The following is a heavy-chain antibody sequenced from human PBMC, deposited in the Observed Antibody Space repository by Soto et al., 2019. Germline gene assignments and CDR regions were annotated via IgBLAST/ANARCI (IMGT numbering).Heavy chain of an antibody. Sequence: GGSLRLSCSASGFTFSSYAMHWVRQAPGKGLEYVSAISSNGGSTYYADSVKGRFTISRDDSKNTLYLQMSSLRAEDTAVYYCVKTYCSSTSCYSQKANYGMDVWGQGTTVTVSS. CDR2: ISSNGGST. V-gene: IGHV3-64D*08. D-gene: IGHD2-2*01. CDR3: VKTYCSSTSCYSQKANYGMDV. J-gene: IGHJ6*02. CDR1: GFTFSSYA.